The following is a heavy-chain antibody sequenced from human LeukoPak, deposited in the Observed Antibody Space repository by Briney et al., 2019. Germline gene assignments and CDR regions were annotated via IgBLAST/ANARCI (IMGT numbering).Heavy chain of an antibody. D-gene: IGHD3-9*01. Sequence: GGSLRLSCAASGFTLEDYAMHGLRQAPGKGLEWVSLISGDGGSTYYADSVKGRFTISRDNSKNSLYLQMNSLRTEDTALYYCAKDNYDILTGHDYWGQGTLVTVSS. CDR2: ISGDGGST. V-gene: IGHV3-43*02. J-gene: IGHJ4*02. CDR3: AKDNYDILTGHDY. CDR1: GFTLEDYA.